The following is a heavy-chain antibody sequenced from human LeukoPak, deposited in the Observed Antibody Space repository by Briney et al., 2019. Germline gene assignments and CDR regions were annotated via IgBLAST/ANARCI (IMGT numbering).Heavy chain of an antibody. D-gene: IGHD3-10*01. V-gene: IGHV1-2*02. CDR2: INPNSGGT. CDR1: GYTFTGYY. CDR3: ARDRITMVRGVIITRTFNWFDP. Sequence: ASVKVSCKASGYTFTGYYMHWVRQAPGQGLGWMGWINPNSGGTNYAQKFQGRVTMTRDTSISTAYMELSRLRSDDTAVYYCARDRITMVRGVIITRTFNWFDPWGQGTLVTVSS. J-gene: IGHJ5*02.